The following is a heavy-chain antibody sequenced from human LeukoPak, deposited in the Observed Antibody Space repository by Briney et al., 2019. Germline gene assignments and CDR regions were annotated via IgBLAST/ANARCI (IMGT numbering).Heavy chain of an antibody. J-gene: IGHJ4*02. D-gene: IGHD6-19*01. CDR1: GFTFGDYA. CDR3: ARDGIAVAGTPYYFDY. V-gene: IGHV3-48*03. CDR2: ISSSGSTI. Sequence: GGSLRLSCTASGFTFGDYAITWVRQAPGKGLEWVSYISSSGSTIYYADSVKGRFTISRDNAKNSLYLQMNSLRAEDTAVYYCARDGIAVAGTPYYFDYWGQGTLVTVSS.